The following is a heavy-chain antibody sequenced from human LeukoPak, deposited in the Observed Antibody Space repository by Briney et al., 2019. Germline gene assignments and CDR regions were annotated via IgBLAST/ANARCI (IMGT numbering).Heavy chain of an antibody. J-gene: IGHJ4*02. V-gene: IGHV4-34*01. CDR3: ARVRGLGGSSWYFDY. D-gene: IGHD6-13*01. CDR1: GGSFSGYY. CDR2: INHSGST. Sequence: NPSQTLSPTCAGYGGSFSGYYWSWIRQPPGKGLEWIGEINHSGSTNYNPSLKSRVTISVDTSKNQFSLKLSTVTAADTAVYYCARVRGLGGSSWYFDYWGQGTLVTVSS.